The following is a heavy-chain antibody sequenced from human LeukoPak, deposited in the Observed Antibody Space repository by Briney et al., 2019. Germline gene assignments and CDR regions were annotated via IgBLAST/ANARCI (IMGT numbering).Heavy chain of an antibody. Sequence: PGGSLRLSCAASGFTFSSYGMHWVRQAPGKGLEWEAVISYDGSNKYYADSVKGRFTISRDNSKNTLYLQMNSLRAEDTAVYYCAKGYGDYFDYWGQGTLVTVSS. CDR2: ISYDGSNK. D-gene: IGHD4-17*01. CDR1: GFTFSSYG. V-gene: IGHV3-30*18. CDR3: AKGYGDYFDY. J-gene: IGHJ4*02.